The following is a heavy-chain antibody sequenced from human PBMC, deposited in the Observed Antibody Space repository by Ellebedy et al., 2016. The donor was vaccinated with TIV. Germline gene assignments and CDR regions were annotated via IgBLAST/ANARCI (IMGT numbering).Heavy chain of an antibody. CDR1: GDSVSSNRAG. Sequence: MPSETLSLTCAISGDSVSSNRAGWNWIRQSPSRGLEWLGRTYYRSMWYNDYAVFVKSRLTINADTSRNQFSLQLNSVTPEDTAVYYCARNGDYADPGAFDTWGQGILVSVSS. CDR2: TYYRSMWYN. CDR3: ARNGDYADPGAFDT. V-gene: IGHV6-1*01. D-gene: IGHD4-17*01. J-gene: IGHJ5*02.